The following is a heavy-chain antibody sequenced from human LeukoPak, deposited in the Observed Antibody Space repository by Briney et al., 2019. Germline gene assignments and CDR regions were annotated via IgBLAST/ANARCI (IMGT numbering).Heavy chain of an antibody. CDR3: ARRARVVVPAATQYAAFDI. D-gene: IGHD2-2*01. CDR2: IYPGGSDT. Sequence: GESLKISCKGPGYSFTSYWIGWVRQMPGKGLEWMGIIYPGGSDTRYSPSFQGQVTISADKSISTAYLQWSSLKASDTAMYYCARRARVVVPAATQYAAFDIRGQGTMVTVSS. V-gene: IGHV5-51*01. J-gene: IGHJ3*02. CDR1: GYSFTSYW.